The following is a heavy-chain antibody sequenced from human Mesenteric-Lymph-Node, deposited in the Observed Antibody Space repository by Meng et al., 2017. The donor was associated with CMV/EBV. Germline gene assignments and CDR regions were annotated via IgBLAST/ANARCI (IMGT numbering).Heavy chain of an antibody. V-gene: IGHV3-30*02. Sequence: GESLKISCAASGFTFNRESMHWVRQAPGKGLEWVAFIQYHGNDKYYADSVRGRFTISRDNSKNTLYLQMDSLRTEDTAIYYCAKDFWTASHDDLGDWGQGTLVTVSS. CDR3: AKDFWTASHDDLGD. D-gene: IGHD3/OR15-3a*01. CDR1: GFTFNRES. J-gene: IGHJ4*02. CDR2: IQYHGNDK.